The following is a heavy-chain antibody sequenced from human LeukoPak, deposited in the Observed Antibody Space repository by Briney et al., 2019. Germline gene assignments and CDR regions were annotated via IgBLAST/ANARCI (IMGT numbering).Heavy chain of an antibody. D-gene: IGHD1-26*01. V-gene: IGHV3-33*06. CDR3: AKVGSSDDHDF. CDR2: IWYDGSTE. CDR1: GFTFSNYG. J-gene: IGHJ4*02. Sequence: SGVSLRLSCAASGFTFSNYGMHWVRQAPGKGREWVAVIWYDGSTEYYADSVKGRFTISRDNSKNTLYLQMNSLRAEDTAVYYCAKVGSSDDHDFWGQGTLVTVSS.